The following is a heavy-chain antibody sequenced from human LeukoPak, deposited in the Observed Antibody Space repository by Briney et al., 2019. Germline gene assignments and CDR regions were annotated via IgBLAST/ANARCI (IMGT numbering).Heavy chain of an antibody. CDR3: ARGPHRYCSSTSCYRPPNDWYFDL. J-gene: IGHJ2*01. V-gene: IGHV3-64*01. CDR2: ISSNGGST. D-gene: IGHD2-2*01. CDR1: GFTFSSYA. Sequence: GGSLRLSCATSGFTFSSYAMHWVRQAPGKGLEYVSAISSNGGSTYYANSVKGRFTISRDNSKNTLYLQMGSLRAEDRAVYYCARGPHRYCSSTSCYRPPNDWYFDLWGRGTLVTVSS.